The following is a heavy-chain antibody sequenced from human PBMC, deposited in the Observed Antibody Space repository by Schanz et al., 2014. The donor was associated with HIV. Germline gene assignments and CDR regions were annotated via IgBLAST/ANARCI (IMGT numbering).Heavy chain of an antibody. V-gene: IGHV3-30*18. CDR2: ISYNGNEK. J-gene: IGHJ6*02. CDR3: AKDRNYYDSRFLGKGNYYYYYGMDV. CDR1: GFPLRDYG. D-gene: IGHD3-22*01. Sequence: QVQVVESGGGVVQPGRSLTLSCATTGFPLRDYGMHWVRQAAGKGLEWLAFISYNGNEKDYGDSVKGRFTISRDNSKNTLYLQMKNLRTEDTAVYYCAKDRNYYDSRFLGKGNYYYYYGMDVWGQGTTVTVSS.